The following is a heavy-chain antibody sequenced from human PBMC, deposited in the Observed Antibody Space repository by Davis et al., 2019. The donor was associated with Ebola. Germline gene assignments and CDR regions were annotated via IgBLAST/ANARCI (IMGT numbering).Heavy chain of an antibody. CDR2: ISGSGGST. D-gene: IGHD3-16*01. Sequence: GESLKISCAASGFTFSSYGMHWVRQAPGKRLEWVSAISGSGGSTYYADSVKGRFTISRDNSKNTLYLQMNSLRAEDTAVYYCATYYDYIWGSPGGDAFDIWGQGTMVTVSS. CDR3: ATYYDYIWGSPGGDAFDI. CDR1: GFTFSSYG. V-gene: IGHV3-23*01. J-gene: IGHJ3*02.